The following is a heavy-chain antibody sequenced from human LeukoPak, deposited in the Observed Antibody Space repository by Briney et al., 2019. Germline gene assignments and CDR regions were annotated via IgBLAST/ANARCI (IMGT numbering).Heavy chain of an antibody. V-gene: IGHV3-7*01. J-gene: IGHJ3*02. CDR2: IKQDGSEK. CDR1: GFTFSSYW. Sequence: PGGSLRLSCAASGFTFSSYWMSWVRQAPGKGLEWVANIKQDGSEKYYVDSVKGRFTISRDNAKNSLYLQMNSLRAEDTAVYYCARDGRYYDILTGYSETHAFDIWGQGTMVTVSS. CDR3: ARDGRYYDILTGYSETHAFDI. D-gene: IGHD3-9*01.